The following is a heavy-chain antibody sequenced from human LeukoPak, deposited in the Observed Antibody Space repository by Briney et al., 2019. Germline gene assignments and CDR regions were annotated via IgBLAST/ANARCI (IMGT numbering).Heavy chain of an antibody. CDR1: GGSISSYY. CDR3: ARHEFASPFDS. V-gene: IGHV4-59*08. Sequence: SETLSLTCTVSGGSISSYYWSWIRQPPGKGLEWIGYIYYTGDSNYNPSLKSRVAISLDTSKNRLSLNLRSVTAADTAVYYCARHEFASPFDSWGQGTLVTVSS. J-gene: IGHJ4*02. D-gene: IGHD2-21*01. CDR2: IYYTGDS.